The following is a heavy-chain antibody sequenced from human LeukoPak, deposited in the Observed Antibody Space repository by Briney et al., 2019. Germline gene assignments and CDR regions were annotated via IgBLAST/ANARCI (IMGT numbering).Heavy chain of an antibody. CDR2: IYYSGST. CDR3: ARPGDYFDY. J-gene: IGHJ4*02. CDR1: GGSISSRIYY. Sequence: SETLPLTCTVSGGSISSRIYYWGWIRHPPGEGLEWIGSIYYSGSTYYNPPLKSRVTISVDTSKNQFSLKLSSVTAADTAVYYCARPGDYFDYWGQGTLVTVSS. D-gene: IGHD3-10*01. V-gene: IGHV4-39*01.